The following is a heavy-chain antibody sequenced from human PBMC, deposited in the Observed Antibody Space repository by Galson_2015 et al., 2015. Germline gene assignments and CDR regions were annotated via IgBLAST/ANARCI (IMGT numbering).Heavy chain of an antibody. CDR3: ARDLTGPRGYFDWLEAGVGAFDI. D-gene: IGHD3-9*01. V-gene: IGHV3-7*05. CDR2: IKQDGSEK. CDR1: GFTFSSYW. Sequence: SLRLSCAASGFTFSSYWMSWVRQAPGKGLEWVANIKQDGSEKYYVDSVKGRFTISRDNAKNSLYLQMNSLRAEDTAVYYCARDLTGPRGYFDWLEAGVGAFDIWGQGTMVTVSS. J-gene: IGHJ3*02.